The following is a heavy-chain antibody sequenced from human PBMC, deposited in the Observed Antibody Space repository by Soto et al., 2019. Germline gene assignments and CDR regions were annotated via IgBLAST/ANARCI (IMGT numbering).Heavy chain of an antibody. CDR2: IIPIFGTA. V-gene: IGHV1-69*13. D-gene: IGHD5-12*01. CDR3: ANSRDGYNSLPDY. Sequence: SVKVSCKASGGTFSSYAISWVRQAPGQGLEWMGGIIPIFGTANYAQKFQGRVTITADESTSTAYMELSSLRSEDTAVYYCANSRDGYNSLPDYWGQGTLVTVSS. CDR1: GGTFSSYA. J-gene: IGHJ4*02.